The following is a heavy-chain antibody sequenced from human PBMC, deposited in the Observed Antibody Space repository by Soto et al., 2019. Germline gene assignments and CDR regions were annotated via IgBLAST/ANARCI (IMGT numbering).Heavy chain of an antibody. CDR3: ARKGGTIFGVVNPRSFYYYYGMDV. CDR1: GYTFTSYD. CDR2: MIPIFGTA. Sequence: SVKVSCKASGYTFTSYDINWVRQATGQGLEWMGWMIPIFGTANYAQKFQGRVTITADESTSTAYMELSSLRSEDTAVYYCARKGGTIFGVVNPRSFYYYYGMDVWGQGTTVTVSS. J-gene: IGHJ6*02. D-gene: IGHD3-3*01. V-gene: IGHV1-69*13.